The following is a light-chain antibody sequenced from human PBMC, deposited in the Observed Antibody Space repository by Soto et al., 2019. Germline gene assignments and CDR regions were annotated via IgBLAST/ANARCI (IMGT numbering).Light chain of an antibody. J-gene: IGLJ2*01. CDR1: SSDVGGYNY. Sequence: QSALTQPASVSGSPGQSITISCTGTSSDVGGYNYVSWYQQHPGKAPKLMIYEVSNRPSGVSNRFSGSKSGNTASLTISGLQAEDEADYYCSSYNSSSTLGGVFGGGTKLTVL. CDR2: EVS. CDR3: SSYNSSSTLGGV. V-gene: IGLV2-14*01.